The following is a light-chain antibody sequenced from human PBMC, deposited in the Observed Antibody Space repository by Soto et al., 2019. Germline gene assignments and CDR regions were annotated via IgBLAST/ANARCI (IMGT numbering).Light chain of an antibody. CDR1: QSISSC. Sequence: DIQMAPSESSLSACVRYRVSITRRASQSISSCLNWYQQKPGKAPKLLIYAASSLQSGVPSRFSGTGSGTDFTLTISNLQPGDFATYYCQQSYSTPITFGQGRLLAVK. CDR3: QQSYSTPIT. J-gene: IGKJ5*01. V-gene: IGKV1-39*01. CDR2: AAS.